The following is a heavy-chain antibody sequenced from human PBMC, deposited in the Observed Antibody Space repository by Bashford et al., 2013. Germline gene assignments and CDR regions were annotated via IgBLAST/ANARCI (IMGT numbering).Heavy chain of an antibody. CDR3: ARDSWGPDY. D-gene: IGHD7-27*01. CDR1: GFTFRDYG. V-gene: IGHV3-21*01. J-gene: IGHJ4*02. Sequence: GSLRLSCAASGFTFRDYGMNWVRQAPGKGLEWVSSIDRTTTSIHDADSVKGRFTISRDNARNSLFLQMNSLRAEDTAVYYCARDSWGPDYWGPGEPWSPSPQ. CDR2: IDRTTTSI.